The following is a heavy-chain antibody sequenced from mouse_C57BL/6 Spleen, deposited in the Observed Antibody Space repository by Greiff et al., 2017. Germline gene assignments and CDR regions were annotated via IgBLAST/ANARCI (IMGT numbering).Heavy chain of an antibody. CDR1: GYTFTSYG. J-gene: IGHJ3*01. CDR2: IYPRSGNT. Sequence: VQLQESGAELARPGASVKLSCKASGYTFTSYGISWVKQRTGQGLEWIGEIYPRSGNTYYNEKFKGKATLTADKSSSTAYMELRSLTSEDSAVYFCAIYDDFAYWGQGTLVTVSA. V-gene: IGHV1-81*01. CDR3: AIYDDFAY. D-gene: IGHD2-12*01.